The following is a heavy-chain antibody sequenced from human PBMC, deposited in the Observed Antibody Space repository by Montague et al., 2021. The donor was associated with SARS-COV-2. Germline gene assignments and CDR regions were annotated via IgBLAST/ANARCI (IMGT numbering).Heavy chain of an antibody. CDR2: VLYTGTP. V-gene: IGHV4-39*07. CDR1: GSSIANSHNY. CDR3: VAGGDSAKAGAY. Sequence: SETLSLTCTVSGSSIANSHNYWGWVRRLPGKGLEWIGSVLYTGTPYDXPSLTARVTISLDTSKNQFSLKMYSVTAADTATYFCVAGGDSAKAGAYWGQGTLVTVSA. D-gene: IGHD3-16*01. J-gene: IGHJ4*02.